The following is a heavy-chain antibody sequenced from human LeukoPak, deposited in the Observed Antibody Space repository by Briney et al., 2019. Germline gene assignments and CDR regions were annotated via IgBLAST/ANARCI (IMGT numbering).Heavy chain of an antibody. V-gene: IGHV1-18*01. J-gene: IGHJ3*02. Sequence: GASVKVSCKTSGYTFVNYGINWVRQAPGQGLEWMGGISPYNGNTNYAQKLQARVTMTTDTSTTTAYLELRSLRSDDTAVYYCARGNPHDAFDIWGQGTMVTVSS. CDR1: GYTFVNYG. CDR2: ISPYNGNT. D-gene: IGHD1-14*01. CDR3: ARGNPHDAFDI.